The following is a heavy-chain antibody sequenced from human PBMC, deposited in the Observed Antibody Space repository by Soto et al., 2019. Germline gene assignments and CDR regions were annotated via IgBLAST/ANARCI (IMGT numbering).Heavy chain of an antibody. V-gene: IGHV3-7*03. CDR3: AREVVKTTVTIFVRWFDP. D-gene: IGHD4-17*01. CDR1: GFTFSSYW. Sequence: PGGSLRLSCAASGFTFSSYWMSWVRQAPGKGLEWVANIKQDGSEKYYVDSVKGRFTISRDNAKNSLYLQMNRLRAEDTAVYYCAREVVKTTVTIFVRWFDPWGQGTLVTVSS. J-gene: IGHJ5*02. CDR2: IKQDGSEK.